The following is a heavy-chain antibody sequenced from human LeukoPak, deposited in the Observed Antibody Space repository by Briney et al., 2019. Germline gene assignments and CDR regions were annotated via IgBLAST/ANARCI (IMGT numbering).Heavy chain of an antibody. D-gene: IGHD4-17*01. CDR1: GGSISSGGYY. Sequence: SQTLSLTCTVSGGSISSGGYYWSWIRQHPGKGLEWIGYIYYSGSTYYNPSLKSRVTISVDTSKNQFSLKLSSVTAADTAVYYCAGENGDYVRGPYGMDVWGQGTTVTVSS. CDR2: IYYSGST. CDR3: AGENGDYVRGPYGMDV. V-gene: IGHV4-31*03. J-gene: IGHJ6*02.